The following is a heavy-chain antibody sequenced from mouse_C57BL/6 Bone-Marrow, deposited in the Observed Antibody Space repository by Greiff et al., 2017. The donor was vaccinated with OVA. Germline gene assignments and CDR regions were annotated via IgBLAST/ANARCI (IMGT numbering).Heavy chain of an antibody. CDR2: ISSGGSYT. Sequence: EVKLMESGGDLVKPGGSLKLSCAASGFTFSSYGMSWVRQTPDKRLEWVATISSGGSYTYYPDSVKGRFTISRDNAKNTLYLQMSSLKSEDTAMYYCARPYSSSYEDLDYWGQGTTLTVSS. CDR1: GFTFSSYG. V-gene: IGHV5-6*01. J-gene: IGHJ2*01. CDR3: ARPYSSSYEDLDY. D-gene: IGHD1-1*01.